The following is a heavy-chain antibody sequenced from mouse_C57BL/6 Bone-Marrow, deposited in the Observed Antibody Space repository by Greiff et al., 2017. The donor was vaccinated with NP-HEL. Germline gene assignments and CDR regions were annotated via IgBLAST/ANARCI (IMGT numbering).Heavy chain of an antibody. CDR3: AKRYSNHYSAMDY. V-gene: IGHV2-9*01. CDR2: IWGGGST. J-gene: IGHJ4*01. CDR1: GFSLTSYG. D-gene: IGHD2-5*01. Sequence: VKLMESGPGLVAPSQSLSITCTVSGFSLTSYGVDWVRQPPGKGLEWLGVIWGGGSTNYNSALMSRLSISKDNSNSQVFIKMNSLQTDDTAMYYCAKRYSNHYSAMDYWGQGTSVTVSS.